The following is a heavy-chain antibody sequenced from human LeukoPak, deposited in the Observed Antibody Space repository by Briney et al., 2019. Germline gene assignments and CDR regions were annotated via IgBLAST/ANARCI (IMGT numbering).Heavy chain of an antibody. CDR3: VRDHDSSGRTDDAFDI. V-gene: IGHV1-2*06. J-gene: IGHJ3*02. CDR1: GYSFTGYY. CDR2: INPNSGDT. D-gene: IGHD3-22*01. Sequence: ASVKVSCKASGYSFTGYYIHSVRQAPGQGLEWMGRINPNSGDTTYAQKFQGRVTVTRDTSISTAYMELSSLTSDDTAVYYCVRDHDSSGRTDDAFDIWGQGTMVTVSS.